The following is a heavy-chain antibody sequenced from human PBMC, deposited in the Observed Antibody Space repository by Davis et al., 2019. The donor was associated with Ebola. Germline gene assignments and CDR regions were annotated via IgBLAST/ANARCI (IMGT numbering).Heavy chain of an antibody. CDR2: IHYSGST. CDR3: ARRVMYYYDSSGYNTLYYFDY. Sequence: MPSETLSLTCTVSGGSISSGDYYWSRTRQPPGKGLEWIGYIHYSGSTHYNPSLKSRVTISVDTSKNQFSLKLSSVTAADTAVYYCARRVMYYYDSSGYNTLYYFDYWGQGTLVTVSS. V-gene: IGHV4-30-4*01. CDR1: GGSISSGDYY. D-gene: IGHD3-22*01. J-gene: IGHJ4*02.